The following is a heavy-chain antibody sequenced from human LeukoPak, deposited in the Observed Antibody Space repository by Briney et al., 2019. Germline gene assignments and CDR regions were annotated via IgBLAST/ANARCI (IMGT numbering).Heavy chain of an antibody. V-gene: IGHV4-31*03. D-gene: IGHD1-26*01. CDR3: ARDISPWELLRFNAFDI. CDR2: IYYSGST. CDR1: GGSISSGGYY. Sequence: SETLSLTCTVSGGSISSGGYYWSWIRQHPGKGLEWIGYIYYSGSTYYNPSLKSRVTISVDTSKNQFSLKLSSVTAADTAVYYCARDISPWELLRFNAFDIWGQGAMVTVSS. J-gene: IGHJ3*02.